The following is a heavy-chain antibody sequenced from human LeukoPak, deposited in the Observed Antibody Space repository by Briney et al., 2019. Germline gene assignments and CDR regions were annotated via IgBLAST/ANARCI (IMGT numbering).Heavy chain of an antibody. J-gene: IGHJ4*02. Sequence: GGSLRLSCAASGFTFSSYSMNWVRQAPGKGLEWVSYISSSGSTIYYADSVKGRFTISRDNAKNSLYLQMNSLRAEDTAVYYCARATRKRWLQLGGFGYDYWGQGTLVTVSS. D-gene: IGHD5-24*01. V-gene: IGHV3-48*04. CDR2: ISSSGSTI. CDR3: ARATRKRWLQLGGFGYDY. CDR1: GFTFSSYS.